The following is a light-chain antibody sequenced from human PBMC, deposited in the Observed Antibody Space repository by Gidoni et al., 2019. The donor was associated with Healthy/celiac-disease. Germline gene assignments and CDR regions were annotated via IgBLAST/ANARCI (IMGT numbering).Light chain of an antibody. CDR1: QSVSSN. V-gene: IGKV3-15*01. CDR2: GAS. CDR3: QQYNNWPL. J-gene: IGKJ1*01. Sequence: VMTQPPATLSVSPGERATLSCRASQSVSSNLAWYQQKPGQAPRLLIYGASTRATGIPARFSGSGSGTEFTLTISSLQSEDFAVYYCQQYNNWPLFGQGTKVEIK.